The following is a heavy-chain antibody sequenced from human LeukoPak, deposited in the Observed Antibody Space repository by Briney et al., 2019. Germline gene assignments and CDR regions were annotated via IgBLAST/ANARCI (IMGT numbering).Heavy chain of an antibody. J-gene: IGHJ4*02. CDR1: GGPFSGYY. CDR3: ARVYKWGYQLLYYFDY. Sequence: SETLSLTCAVYGGPFSGYYWSWIRQPPGKGLEWIGEINHSGSTNYNSSLKSRVTISVDTSKNQFSLKLSSVTAADTAVYYCARVYKWGYQLLYYFDYWGQGTLVTVSS. CDR2: INHSGST. V-gene: IGHV4-34*01. D-gene: IGHD2-2*01.